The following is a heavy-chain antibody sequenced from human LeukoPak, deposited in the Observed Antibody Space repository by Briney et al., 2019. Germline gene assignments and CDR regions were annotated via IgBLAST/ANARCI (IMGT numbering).Heavy chain of an antibody. V-gene: IGHV1-69*01. CDR1: GGTFSSYA. CDR2: IIPIFGTA. CDR3: ARNRRAQAFDI. J-gene: IGHJ3*02. Sequence: VASVKVSCKASGGTFSSYAISWVRQAPGQGLEWMGGIIPIFGTANYAQKFQGRVTITADESTSTAYMELSSLRSEDTAVYYCARNRRAQAFDIWGQGTMVTVSS.